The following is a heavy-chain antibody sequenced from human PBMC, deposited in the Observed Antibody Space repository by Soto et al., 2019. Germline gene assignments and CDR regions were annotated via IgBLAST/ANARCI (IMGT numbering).Heavy chain of an antibody. J-gene: IGHJ4*02. Sequence: QVQLQESGPGLVKPSETLSLTCVVSGGSINSSYWWNWVRQPPGKGLELIGEISHGGITNFNPSLKSRATISVDKSKNHLSLKLDSVTAADTAVYYCAREVSGIQAFDYWGQGTLVTVSS. CDR3: AREVSGIQAFDY. CDR1: GGSINSSYW. CDR2: ISHGGIT. V-gene: IGHV4-4*02. D-gene: IGHD1-20*01.